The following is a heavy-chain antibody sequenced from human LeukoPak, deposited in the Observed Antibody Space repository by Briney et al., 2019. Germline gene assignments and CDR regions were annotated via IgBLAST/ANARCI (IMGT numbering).Heavy chain of an antibody. D-gene: IGHD2-2*01. J-gene: IGHJ4*02. V-gene: IGHV3-7*01. CDR2: IKRDGSEK. CDR1: GFTFSSYW. Sequence: PGGSLRLTCAASGFTFSSYWMSWVRQAPGKGLEWVANIKRDGSEKYYVDSVKGRFTISRDNAKTSLYLQMNSLRAEDTAVYYCARDRVSYSSSTRCYVPLFDYWGQGTLVTVSS. CDR3: ARDRVSYSSSTRCYVPLFDY.